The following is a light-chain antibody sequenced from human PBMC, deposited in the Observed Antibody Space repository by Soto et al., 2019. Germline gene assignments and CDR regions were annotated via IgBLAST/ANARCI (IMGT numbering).Light chain of an antibody. Sequence: DIQMTQSPSSLSASVGDRVTITCRASQSISSYLNCYKQKPGKAPKLLIYAASSLQSGLPSRFSGSVSGTDFTLTISSLKPEDFATYYCRQSYSTPYAFGQGTKLEV. V-gene: IGKV1-39*01. CDR1: QSISSY. J-gene: IGKJ2*01. CDR2: AAS. CDR3: RQSYSTPYA.